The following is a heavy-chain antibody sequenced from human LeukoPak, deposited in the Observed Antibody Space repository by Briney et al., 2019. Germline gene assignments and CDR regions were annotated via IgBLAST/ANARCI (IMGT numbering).Heavy chain of an antibody. CDR3: ARTRYFDL. D-gene: IGHD2-15*01. J-gene: IGHJ2*01. CDR1: GASFSGYY. Sequence: SETLSLTCAVYGASFSGYYWSWIRQPPGKGLEWIGEINHSGSTNYNPSLKSRVTISVDTSKNQFSLKLSSVTAADTAVYYCARTRYFDLWGRGTLVTVSS. CDR2: INHSGST. V-gene: IGHV4-34*01.